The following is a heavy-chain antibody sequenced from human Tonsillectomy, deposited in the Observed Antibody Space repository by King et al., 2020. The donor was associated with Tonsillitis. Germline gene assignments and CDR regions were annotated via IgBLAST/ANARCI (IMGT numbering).Heavy chain of an antibody. Sequence: QLQESGPGLVKPSETLSLTCTVSGGSISSSSYYWGWIRQPPGKGLEWIGSIYYSGSTYYNPSLKSRVTISVDTSKNQFSLKLSSSTAADTAVYYCARLRYSNYNNWFDPWGQGTLVTVSS. J-gene: IGHJ5*02. CDR2: IYYSGST. CDR3: ARLRYSNYNNWFDP. CDR1: GGSISSSSYY. D-gene: IGHD4-11*01. V-gene: IGHV4-39*01.